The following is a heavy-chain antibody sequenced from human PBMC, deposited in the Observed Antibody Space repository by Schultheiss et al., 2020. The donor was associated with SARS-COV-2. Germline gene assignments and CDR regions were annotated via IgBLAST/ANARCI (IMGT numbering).Heavy chain of an antibody. CDR1: GYTFTSYG. CDR3: ARGGNGGTVLLNWFDP. V-gene: IGHV1-18*01. Sequence: ASVKVSCKASGYTFTSYGISWVRQAPGQGLEWMGWISAYNGNTNYAQKLQGRVTMTRDRSTSTVYMDLNSLRSEDTAVYYCARGGNGGTVLLNWFDPWGQGTLVTVSS. CDR2: ISAYNGNT. D-gene: IGHD3-16*01. J-gene: IGHJ5*02.